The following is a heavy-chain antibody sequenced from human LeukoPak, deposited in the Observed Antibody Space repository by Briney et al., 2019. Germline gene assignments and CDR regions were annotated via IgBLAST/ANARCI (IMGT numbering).Heavy chain of an antibody. CDR1: GGSISSYY. D-gene: IGHD4-17*01. Sequence: SETLSLTCTVSGGSISSYYWSWIRQPPGKGLEWIGYIYYSGSTNYNPSLKSRVTISVDTSKNQLSLKLSSVTAADTAVYYCARLPYGDYYYYMDVWGKGTTVTVSS. CDR2: IYYSGST. CDR3: ARLPYGDYYYYMDV. J-gene: IGHJ6*03. V-gene: IGHV4-59*08.